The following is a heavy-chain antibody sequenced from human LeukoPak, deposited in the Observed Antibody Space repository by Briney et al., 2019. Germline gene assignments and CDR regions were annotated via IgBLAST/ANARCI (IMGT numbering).Heavy chain of an antibody. Sequence: PGGTLRLSCAASGFTFSSYEMNWVRQAPGKRWEWVSYISSSCSTIYYADSVKGRFPVSRDNAKNSLNLQMTSLRAEDTAVYYCGRDGGPGYSSSWYLYWGQGTLVTVSS. CDR3: GRDGGPGYSSSWYLY. CDR2: ISSSCSTI. J-gene: IGHJ4*02. D-gene: IGHD6-13*01. V-gene: IGHV3-48*03. CDR1: GFTFSSYE.